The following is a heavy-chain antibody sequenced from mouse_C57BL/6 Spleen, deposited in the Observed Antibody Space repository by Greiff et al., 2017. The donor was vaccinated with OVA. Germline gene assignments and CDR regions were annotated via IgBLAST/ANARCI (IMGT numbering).Heavy chain of an antibody. V-gene: IGHV1-69*01. CDR3: ARGDSSGYVDYAMDY. J-gene: IGHJ4*01. CDR1: GYTFTSYW. Sequence: VQLQQPGAELVMPGASVKLSCKASGYTFTSYWMHWVKQRPGQGLEWIGEIDPSDSYTNYNQKFKGKSTLTVDKSSSTAYMQLSSLTSEDSAVYYCARGDSSGYVDYAMDYWGQGTSVTVSS. CDR2: IDPSDSYT. D-gene: IGHD3-2*02.